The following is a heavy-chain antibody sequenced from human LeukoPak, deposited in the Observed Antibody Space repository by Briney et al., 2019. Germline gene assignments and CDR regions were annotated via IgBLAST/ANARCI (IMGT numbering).Heavy chain of an antibody. J-gene: IGHJ4*02. CDR2: IYTSGST. CDR1: GGSISSYY. Sequence: PSETLSLTCTVSGGSISSYYWSWIRQPAGKGLEWIGRIYTSGSTNYNPSLKSRVTISVDTSKNQFSLKLSSVTAADTAVYYCARGRLRYYYDSSGYYYGIRFDYWGQGTLVTVSS. V-gene: IGHV4-4*07. D-gene: IGHD3-22*01. CDR3: ARGRLRYYYDSSGYYYGIRFDY.